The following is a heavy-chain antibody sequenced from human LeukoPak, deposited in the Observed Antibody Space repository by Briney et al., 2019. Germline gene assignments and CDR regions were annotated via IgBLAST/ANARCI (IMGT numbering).Heavy chain of an antibody. CDR1: GYSFSTYW. Sequence: GESLKISCKASGYSFSTYWIAWVRQMSGEGLERMGIIYPGDSDTRYSPSFQGQVTMSVDKSISTAYLQWSSLKASDTAMYYCARLGYCSSASCYYGMDVWGQGTTVTVSS. V-gene: IGHV5-51*01. CDR3: ARLGYCSSASCYYGMDV. CDR2: IYPGDSDT. J-gene: IGHJ6*02. D-gene: IGHD2-2*01.